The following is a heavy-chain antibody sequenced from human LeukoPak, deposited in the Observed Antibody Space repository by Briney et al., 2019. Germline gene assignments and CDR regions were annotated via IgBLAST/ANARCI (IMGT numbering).Heavy chain of an antibody. V-gene: IGHV4-59*01. J-gene: IGHJ4*02. CDR3: ARGGMATVHFDY. Sequence: KPSEALSLTCTVSGGSISSYYWSWIRQPPGKGLEWMGYIYYSGSTNYNASLKSRVTISVDTSKNQFSLKLSSVTAADTAVYYCARGGMATVHFDYWGQGTLVTVSS. D-gene: IGHD5-24*01. CDR2: IYYSGST. CDR1: GGSISSYY.